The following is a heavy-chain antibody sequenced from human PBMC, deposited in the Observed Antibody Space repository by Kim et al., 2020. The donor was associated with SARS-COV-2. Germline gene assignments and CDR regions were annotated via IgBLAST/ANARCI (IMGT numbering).Heavy chain of an antibody. D-gene: IGHD6-19*01. CDR2: INPNSGGT. CDR1: GYTFTGYY. Sequence: ASVKVSCKASGYTFTGYYMHWVRQAPGQGLEWMGRINPNSGGTNYAQEFQGRVTMTRDTSISTAYMELSRLRSDDTAVYYCARDRSSVAGTGSIGYWGQGTLVTVSS. J-gene: IGHJ4*02. CDR3: ARDRSSVAGTGSIGY. V-gene: IGHV1-2*06.